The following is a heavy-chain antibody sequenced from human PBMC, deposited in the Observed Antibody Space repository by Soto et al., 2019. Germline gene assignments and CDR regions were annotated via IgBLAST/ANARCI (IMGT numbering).Heavy chain of an antibody. CDR2: INHSGST. CDR3: ASRKGSGSYYKKGYYDYGMDV. CDR1: GGSFSGYY. J-gene: IGHJ6*02. V-gene: IGHV4-34*01. D-gene: IGHD3-10*01. Sequence: QVQLQQWGAGLLKPSETLSLTCAVYGGSFSGYYWSWIRQPPGKGLEWIGEINHSGSTNYNPSLKSRVTISVDTSKNQFSLKLSAVTAADTAVYYCASRKGSGSYYKKGYYDYGMDVWGQGTTVTVSS.